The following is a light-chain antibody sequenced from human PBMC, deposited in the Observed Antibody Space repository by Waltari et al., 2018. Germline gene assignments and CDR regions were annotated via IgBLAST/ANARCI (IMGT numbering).Light chain of an antibody. Sequence: QSALTQPASVSGSPGQSITISCTGTSSDVGGDHYVPWYQQHPGKAPKLMIYEVSNRPSGVSNRFSGSKSGNTASLTISGLQAEDEADYYCSSYTSSSTVVFGGGTKLTVL. CDR2: EVS. CDR1: SSDVGGDHY. J-gene: IGLJ2*01. CDR3: SSYTSSSTVV. V-gene: IGLV2-14*01.